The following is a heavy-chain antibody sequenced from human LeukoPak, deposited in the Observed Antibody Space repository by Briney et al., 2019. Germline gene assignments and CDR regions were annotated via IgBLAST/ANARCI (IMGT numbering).Heavy chain of an antibody. J-gene: IGHJ4*02. Sequence: HGGALRLSRVASGYTFSSYSMKWVRHAPGKGLGGVSYISSSSSTIYYADSVKGRFTISRDNAKNSLYRQMNSLRAEDTAVYYCARVGTEFHIDYWGQGTLVTVSS. V-gene: IGHV3-48*01. CDR2: ISSSSSTI. CDR3: ARVGTEFHIDY. CDR1: GYTFSSYS. D-gene: IGHD2-21*01.